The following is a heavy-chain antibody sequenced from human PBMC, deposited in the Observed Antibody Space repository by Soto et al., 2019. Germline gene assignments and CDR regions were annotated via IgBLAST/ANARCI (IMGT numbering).Heavy chain of an antibody. CDR3: ARSIAAASTGYGMDV. V-gene: IGHV3-23*01. D-gene: IGHD6-13*01. J-gene: IGHJ6*02. CDR2: ISGSGDTT. CDR1: GFTFRRYA. Sequence: PGGSLRLSCAASGFTFRRYAMSWVRQAPGKGLEWVSAISGSGDTTYYPDSVQGRFTISRDNAKNSLYLQMSSLRAEDTAVYYCARSIAAASTGYGMDVWGQGTTVTVSS.